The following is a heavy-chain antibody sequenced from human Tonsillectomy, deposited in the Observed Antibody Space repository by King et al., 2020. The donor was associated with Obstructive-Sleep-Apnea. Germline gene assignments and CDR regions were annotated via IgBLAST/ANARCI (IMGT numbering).Heavy chain of an antibody. CDR1: GFSFSRKA. CDR3: AKEGDYADSSGRRHYFDY. J-gene: IGHJ4*02. V-gene: IGHV3-33*06. Sequence: VQLVESGGGVVQPGRSLRLSCAASGFSFSRKAMHWVRQAPGKGLEWVAVIWPVGSEKYSADSVEGRFTISRDNSKNTLYLQMDSLRVDDTAVYYCAKEGDYADSSGRRHYFDYWGLGTLVTVSS. CDR2: IWPVGSEK. D-gene: IGHD3-22*01.